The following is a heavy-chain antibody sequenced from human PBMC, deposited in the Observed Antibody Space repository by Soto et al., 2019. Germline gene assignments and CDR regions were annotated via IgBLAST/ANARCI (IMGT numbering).Heavy chain of an antibody. CDR2: TYYSGST. CDR1: GGSISSGDHY. Sequence: QVQLQESGPGLVKPSQTLSLTCIVSGGSISSGDHYWSWIRQPPGKGLEWIGYTYYSGSTYYNPSLKSRATISIDTSKNHFSLKLSSVPAADTAVYYCARNLAYWGGDCYRGGAFDIWGHGTMVAVS. V-gene: IGHV4-30-4*01. J-gene: IGHJ3*02. D-gene: IGHD2-21*02. CDR3: ARNLAYWGGDCYRGGAFDI.